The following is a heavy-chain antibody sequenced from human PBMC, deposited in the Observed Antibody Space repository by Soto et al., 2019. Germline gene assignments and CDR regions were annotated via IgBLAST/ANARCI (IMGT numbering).Heavy chain of an antibody. D-gene: IGHD2-2*01. CDR3: ARAEDIVVVPAATLRVYYYGMDV. CDR2: ISSSSSYI. J-gene: IGHJ6*02. Sequence: ESGGGLVKPGGSLRLSCAASGFTFSSYSMNWVRQAPGKGLEWVSSISSSSSYIYYADSVKGRFTISRDNAKNSLYLQMNSLRAEDTAVYYCARAEDIVVVPAATLRVYYYGMDVWGQGTTVTVSS. CDR1: GFTFSSYS. V-gene: IGHV3-21*01.